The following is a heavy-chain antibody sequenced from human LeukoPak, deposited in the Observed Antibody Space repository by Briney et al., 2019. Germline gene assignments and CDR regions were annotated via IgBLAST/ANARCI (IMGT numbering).Heavy chain of an antibody. CDR2: IYYTGNT. CDR1: GGSINSGDYY. V-gene: IGHV4-30-4*08. J-gene: IGHJ3*02. CDR3: ARATITMAVGVPADAFDI. Sequence: PSQTLSLNCTVSGGSINSGDYYWSWIRQPPGKGLEWIGYIYYTGNTYYNPSLKSRINISVDTSKKQFSLKLRSVTAADTAVYYCARATITMAVGVPADAFDIWGPGTMVTVSS. D-gene: IGHD3-10*01.